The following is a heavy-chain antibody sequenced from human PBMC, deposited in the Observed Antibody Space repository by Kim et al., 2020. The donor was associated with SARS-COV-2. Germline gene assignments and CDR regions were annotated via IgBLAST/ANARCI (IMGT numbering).Heavy chain of an antibody. V-gene: IGHV4-34*01. CDR2: INHSGST. Sequence: SETLSLTCAVYGGSFSGYYWSWIRQPPGKGLEWIGEINHSGSTNYNPSLKSRVTISVDTSKNQFSLKLSSVTAADTAVYYCARVVPAAYYYYYGMDVWGQGTKVTV. CDR3: ARVVPAAYYYYYGMDV. D-gene: IGHD2-2*01. CDR1: GGSFSGYY. J-gene: IGHJ6*02.